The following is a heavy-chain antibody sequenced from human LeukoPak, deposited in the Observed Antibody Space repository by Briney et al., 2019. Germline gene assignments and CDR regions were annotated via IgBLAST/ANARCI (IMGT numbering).Heavy chain of an antibody. CDR3: AGGGGDFDY. V-gene: IGHV4-30-4*08. CDR2: IYYNGNT. J-gene: IGHJ4*02. Sequence: KPSETLSLTCAVSGGSVSNGDYYWSWIRQPPGKGLEWIGYIYYNGNTYYSPSLKSRVIMSVDTSKNQFSLKLSSVTAAATAVYYWAGGGGDFDYWGQGTLITVSS. CDR1: GGSVSNGDYY. D-gene: IGHD3-16*01.